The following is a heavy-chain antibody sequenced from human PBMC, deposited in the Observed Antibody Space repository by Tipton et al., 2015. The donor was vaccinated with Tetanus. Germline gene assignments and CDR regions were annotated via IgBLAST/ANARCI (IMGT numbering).Heavy chain of an antibody. V-gene: IGHV4-31*03. D-gene: IGHD1-26*01. CDR1: GGSISSGGYY. Sequence: TLSLTCTVSGGSISSGGYYWTWIRQRPGKGLEWIGDIYSFGNTYYHPSLKGRVTISMDTSKSQFSLDLNSVTAADTAVYYCARDQARGSRGWNYFDYWGQGALVTVSS. CDR2: IYSFGNT. J-gene: IGHJ4*02. CDR3: ARDQARGSRGWNYFDY.